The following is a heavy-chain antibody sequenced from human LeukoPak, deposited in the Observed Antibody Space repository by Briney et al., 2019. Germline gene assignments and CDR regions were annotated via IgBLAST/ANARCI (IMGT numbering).Heavy chain of an antibody. CDR3: ARHNIGGTYYYYGMDV. J-gene: IGHJ6*02. Sequence: GGSLRLSCAASGFTFSSYAMHWVRQAPGKGLEWVAVISYDGSNKYYADSVKGRFTISRDNSKNTLYLQMNSLRAEDTAVYYCARHNIGGTYYYYGMDVWGQGTTVTVSS. V-gene: IGHV3-30-3*01. D-gene: IGHD1-26*01. CDR2: ISYDGSNK. CDR1: GFTFSSYA.